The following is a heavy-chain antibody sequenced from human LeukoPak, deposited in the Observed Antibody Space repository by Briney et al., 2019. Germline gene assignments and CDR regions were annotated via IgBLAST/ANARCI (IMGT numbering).Heavy chain of an antibody. J-gene: IGHJ6*03. V-gene: IGHV3-7*01. CDR3: ARDGRGYSGYDFDYYYYMDV. CDR1: GFTFSSYW. Sequence: PGGSLRLSCAASGFTFSSYWMSWVRQAPGKGLEWVANIKQDGSEKYYVDSVKGRFTISRDNAKNSLYLQMNSLRAEDTAVYYCARDGRGYSGYDFDYYYYMDVWGKGTTVTVSS. CDR2: IKQDGSEK. D-gene: IGHD5-12*01.